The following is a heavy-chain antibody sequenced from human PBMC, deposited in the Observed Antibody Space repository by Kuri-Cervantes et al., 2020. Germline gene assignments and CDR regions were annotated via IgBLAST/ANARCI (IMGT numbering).Heavy chain of an antibody. CDR3: ARGTHCNYGGNSDCFDY. CDR2: MNPNSGNT. CDR1: GYTFTSYD. V-gene: IGHV1-8*01. D-gene: IGHD4-23*01. Sequence: ASVKVSCKASGYTFTSYDINWVRQATGQGLEWMGWMNPNSGNTNYAQKLQGRVTMTTDTSTSTAYMELRSLRSDDTAVYYCARGTHCNYGGNSDCFDYWGQGTLVTVSS. J-gene: IGHJ4*02.